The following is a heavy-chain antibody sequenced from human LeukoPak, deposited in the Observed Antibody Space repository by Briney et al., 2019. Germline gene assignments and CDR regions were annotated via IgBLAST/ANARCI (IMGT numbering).Heavy chain of an antibody. CDR2: ISGSGGST. Sequence: GGSLRLSCAASGFTFSSYAMSWVRQAPGKGLEWDSAISGSGGSTYYADSVKGRFTISRDNSKNTVYLQMNSLRAEDTAVYYCAKTTIGYSSGRYPGWPVDYWGQGTLVTVSS. CDR3: AKTTIGYSSGRYPGWPVDY. D-gene: IGHD6-19*01. CDR1: GFTFSSYA. J-gene: IGHJ4*02. V-gene: IGHV3-23*01.